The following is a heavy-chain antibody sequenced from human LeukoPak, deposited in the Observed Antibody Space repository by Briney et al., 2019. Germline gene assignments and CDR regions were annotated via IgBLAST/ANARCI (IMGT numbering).Heavy chain of an antibody. D-gene: IGHD2-2*02. J-gene: IGHJ5*02. CDR2: ISGSGGST. V-gene: IGHV3-23*01. CDR1: GFTFSSYA. Sequence: GGSLRLSCAASGFTFSSYAMSWVRQAPGKGLEWVSAISGSGGSTYYADSVKGRFTISRDNSKNTLYLQMNSLRAEDTVVYYCAKGYCSSTSCYSRFDPWGQGTLVTVSS. CDR3: AKGYCSSTSCYSRFDP.